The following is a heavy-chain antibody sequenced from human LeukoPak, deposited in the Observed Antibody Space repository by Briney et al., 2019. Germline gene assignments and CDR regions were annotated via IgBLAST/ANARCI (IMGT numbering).Heavy chain of an antibody. Sequence: GGSLRLSCAASGFTFSTYWISWVRQAPGKGLEWVANIKKDGSEKYYVDSVKGRFTISRDNAQNSVYLQMNSLRVEDTAVYYCAREATGYSASWGDYWGQGTLVTVSS. CDR2: IKKDGSEK. CDR3: AREATGYSASWGDY. J-gene: IGHJ4*02. V-gene: IGHV3-7*01. CDR1: GFTFSTYW. D-gene: IGHD6-13*01.